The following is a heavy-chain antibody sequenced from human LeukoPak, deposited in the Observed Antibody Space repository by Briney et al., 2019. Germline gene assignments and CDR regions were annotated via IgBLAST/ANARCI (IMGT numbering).Heavy chain of an antibody. D-gene: IGHD5-18*01. CDR2: IYPGDSDT. CDR1: GYSSTCYW. Sequence: GESLNISCTVSGYSSTCYWIRWVRPMPEKGLEWMGIIYPGDSDTRYSTSLHGQATTSAATSISTAYLQWSSLKASDTAMYYCARHEPDTAMVSADYWGQGTLVTVSS. CDR3: ARHEPDTAMVSADY. J-gene: IGHJ4*02. V-gene: IGHV5-51*01.